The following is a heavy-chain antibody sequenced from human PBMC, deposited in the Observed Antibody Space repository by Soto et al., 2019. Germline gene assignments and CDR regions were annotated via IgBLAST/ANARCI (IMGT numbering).Heavy chain of an antibody. V-gene: IGHV4-30-4*01. CDR3: ARHRYSYGVYYFDY. D-gene: IGHD5-18*01. Sequence: SETLSLTCTVSGGSISSGDYYWSWIRQPPGKGLEWIGYIYYSGSTYYNPSLKSRVTISVDTSKNQFSLKLSSVTAADTAVYYCARHRYSYGVYYFDYWGQGTLVTVS. CDR2: IYYSGST. J-gene: IGHJ4*02. CDR1: GGSISSGDYY.